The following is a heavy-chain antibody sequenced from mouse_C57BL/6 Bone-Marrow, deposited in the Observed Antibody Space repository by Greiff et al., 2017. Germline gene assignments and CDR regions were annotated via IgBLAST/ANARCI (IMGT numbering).Heavy chain of an antibody. D-gene: IGHD4-1*01. Sequence: QVQLQQPGAELVKPGASVKLSCKASGYTFTSYWMQWVKQRPGQGLEWIGEIDPSDSYTTYNQKFKGKSTLTVDKSSSTAYMQLSSLTSEDSAVYYCARPRTGDYFDYWGQGTTLTVSS. V-gene: IGHV1-50*01. CDR1: GYTFTSYW. CDR3: ARPRTGDYFDY. CDR2: IDPSDSYT. J-gene: IGHJ2*01.